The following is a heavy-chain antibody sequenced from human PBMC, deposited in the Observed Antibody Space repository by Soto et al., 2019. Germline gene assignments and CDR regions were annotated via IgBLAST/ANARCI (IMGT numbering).Heavy chain of an antibody. V-gene: IGHV4-39*07. Sequence: PSETLSLTCTVSGGSISSSSYYWGWIRQPPGKGLEWIGSIYYSGSTNYNPSLKSRVTISVDTSKNQFSLKLSSVAAADTAVYYCAREDYGMDVWGQGTTVTVSS. CDR1: GGSISSSSYY. CDR3: AREDYGMDV. J-gene: IGHJ6*02. CDR2: IYYSGST.